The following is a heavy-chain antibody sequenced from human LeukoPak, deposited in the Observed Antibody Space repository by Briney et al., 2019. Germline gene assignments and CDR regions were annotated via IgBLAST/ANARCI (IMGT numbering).Heavy chain of an antibody. Sequence: WETLSLTCAAYGGSFNDHSWSWIRQPPGKGLEWIGVIDQFGATSYNPSLKSRVTISVDTSKNQFSLKLSSVTAADTAVYYCARLYSSSWYYFDYWGQGTLVTVSS. J-gene: IGHJ4*02. CDR1: GGSFNDHS. D-gene: IGHD6-13*01. V-gene: IGHV4-34*01. CDR2: IDQFGAT. CDR3: ARLYSSSWYYFDY.